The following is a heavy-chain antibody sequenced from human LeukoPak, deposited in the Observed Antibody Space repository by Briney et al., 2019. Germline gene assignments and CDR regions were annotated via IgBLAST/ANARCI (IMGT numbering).Heavy chain of an antibody. D-gene: IGHD3-22*01. Sequence: GASVKVSCKASGYTFTSYGISWVRQAPGQGLEWMGGIIPIFGTATYAQKFQGRVTITADESTSTANMELSSLRSEDTAVYYCARTKRNYYESSGYLYWGQGTLVTVSS. V-gene: IGHV1-69*13. J-gene: IGHJ4*02. CDR1: GYTFTSYG. CDR2: IIPIFGTA. CDR3: ARTKRNYYESSGYLY.